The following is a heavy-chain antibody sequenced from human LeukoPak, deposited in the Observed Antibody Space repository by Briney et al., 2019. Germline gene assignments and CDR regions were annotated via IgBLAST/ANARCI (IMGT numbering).Heavy chain of an antibody. J-gene: IGHJ4*02. D-gene: IGHD2-21*02. CDR3: AGGLAYCGGDCYGY. Sequence: GGSLRLSCAASGFTFSSYSMNWVRQAPGKGLEWVSSISSSSYIYYADSVKSRFTISRDNAKNSLYLQMNSLRAEDTAVYYCAGGLAYCGGDCYGYWGQGTLVTVPS. CDR2: ISSSSYI. V-gene: IGHV3-21*01. CDR1: GFTFSSYS.